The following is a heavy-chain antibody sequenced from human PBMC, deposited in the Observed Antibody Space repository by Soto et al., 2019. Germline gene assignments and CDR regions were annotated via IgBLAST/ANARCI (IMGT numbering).Heavy chain of an antibody. D-gene: IGHD3-3*01. Sequence: GGSLRLSCAASGFTFSSYAMSWVRQAPGKGLEWVSAISGSGGSTYYADSVKGRFTISRDNSKNTLYLQMNSLRAEDTAVYYCAKDPGTIFGVVTYGMDVWGQGTTVTVSS. CDR1: GFTFSSYA. CDR2: ISGSGGST. J-gene: IGHJ6*02. V-gene: IGHV3-23*01. CDR3: AKDPGTIFGVVTYGMDV.